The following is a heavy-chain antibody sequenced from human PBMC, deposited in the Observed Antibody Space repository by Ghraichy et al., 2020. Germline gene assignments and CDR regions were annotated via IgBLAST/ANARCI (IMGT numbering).Heavy chain of an antibody. Sequence: SVKVSCKASGGTFSSYAISWVRQAPGQGLEWMGGIIPIFGTANYAQKFQGRVTITADESTSTAYMELSSLRSEDTAVYYCARVRTQPQYYYDSSGYDFDYWGQGTLVTVSS. D-gene: IGHD3-22*01. CDR3: ARVRTQPQYYYDSSGYDFDY. V-gene: IGHV1-69*13. CDR1: GGTFSSYA. CDR2: IIPIFGTA. J-gene: IGHJ4*02.